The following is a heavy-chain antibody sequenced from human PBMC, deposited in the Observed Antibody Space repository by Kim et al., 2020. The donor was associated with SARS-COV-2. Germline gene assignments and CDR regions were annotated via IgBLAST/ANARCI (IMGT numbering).Heavy chain of an antibody. V-gene: IGHV4-39*01. D-gene: IGHD1-1*01. Sequence: YNLYLNSRVTISVDTSKNQFSLKLSAVTAADTAVYFCARHPTGYPGWFDAWGQGSLVTVSS. J-gene: IGHJ5*02. CDR3: ARHPTGYPGWFDA.